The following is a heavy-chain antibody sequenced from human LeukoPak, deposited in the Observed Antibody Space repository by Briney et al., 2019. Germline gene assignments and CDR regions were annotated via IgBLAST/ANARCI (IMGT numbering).Heavy chain of an antibody. V-gene: IGHV4-38-2*01. Sequence: SETLSLTCAVYGGSFSGYYWGWIRQPPGKGLEWIGSIYHSGSTYYNPSLKSRVTISVDTSKNQFSLKLSSVTAADTAVYYCARHGYYDSSGEAFDIWGQGTMVTVSS. CDR2: IYHSGST. J-gene: IGHJ3*02. CDR3: ARHGYYDSSGEAFDI. CDR1: GGSFSGYY. D-gene: IGHD3-22*01.